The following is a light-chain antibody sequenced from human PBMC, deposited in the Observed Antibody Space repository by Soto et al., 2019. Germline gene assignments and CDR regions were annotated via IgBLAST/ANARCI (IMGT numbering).Light chain of an antibody. CDR1: QGISTY. J-gene: IGKJ1*01. Sequence: DIQMTQSPSSLSESVGDRVNITCRASQGISTYLVWYQQKPGTVPKLLIFAASTLQSGVPSRFSCSGSRTDFRVNISHLQHDAVAPDYCQNCRGATWTLGQVTKVE. CDR3: QNCRGATWT. CDR2: AAS. V-gene: IGKV1-27*01.